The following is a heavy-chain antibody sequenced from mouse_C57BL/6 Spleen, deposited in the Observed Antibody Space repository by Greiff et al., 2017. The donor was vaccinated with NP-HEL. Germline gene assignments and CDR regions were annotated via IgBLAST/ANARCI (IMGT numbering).Heavy chain of an antibody. Sequence: DVMLVESGGGLVKPGGSLKLSCAASGFTFSSYAMSWVRQTPEKRLEWVATISDGGSYTYYPDNVKGRFTISRDNAKNNLYLQMSHLKSEDTAMINCPGIEDNGSGNDWYLDVGAQGPRSPSPQ. V-gene: IGHV5-4*03. CDR1: GFTFSSYA. CDR2: ISDGGSYT. D-gene: IGHD1-1*01. J-gene: IGHJ1*03. CDR3: PGIEDNGSGNDWYLDV.